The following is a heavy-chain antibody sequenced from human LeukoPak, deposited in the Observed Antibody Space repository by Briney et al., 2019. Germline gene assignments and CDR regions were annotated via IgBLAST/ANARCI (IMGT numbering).Heavy chain of an antibody. D-gene: IGHD6-13*01. J-gene: IGHJ4*02. CDR3: ARDVLAAPGTFDY. CDR1: GDSISSGSFY. V-gene: IGHV4-61*02. Sequence: SQTLSLTCSVSGDSISSGSFYWSWIRQPAGRGLEWIGRIYPSGSTNYNPSLKSRVTISLDTSKNQFSLKPSSVTAADTAVYYCARDVLAAPGTFDYWGQGALVTVSS. CDR2: IYPSGST.